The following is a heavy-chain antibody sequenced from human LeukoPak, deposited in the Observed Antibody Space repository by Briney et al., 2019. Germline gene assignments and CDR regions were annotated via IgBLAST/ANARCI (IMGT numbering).Heavy chain of an antibody. Sequence: PGGSLRLSCAASGFTFSSYSMNWVRQAPGKGLEWIGEINHSGSTNYNPSLKSRVTISVDKSKNQFSLKLSSVTAADTAVYYCASSPRWELLLGDYYYGMDVWGQGTTVTVSS. V-gene: IGHV4-34*01. CDR2: INHSGST. CDR3: ASSPRWELLLGDYYYGMDV. D-gene: IGHD1-26*01. J-gene: IGHJ6*02. CDR1: GFTFSSYS.